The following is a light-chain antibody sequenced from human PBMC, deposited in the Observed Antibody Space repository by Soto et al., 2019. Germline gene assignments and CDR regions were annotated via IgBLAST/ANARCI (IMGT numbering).Light chain of an antibody. V-gene: IGLV2-14*01. CDR1: SSDDGNYNY. CDR3: RSYTTSRTWV. CDR2: EVS. J-gene: IGLJ3*02. Sequence: QSALTQPASVSGSPGQSITISCTGTSSDDGNYNYVSWYQHHPGKAPKLMIYEVSYRPSGVSVRFSGSKSGNTASLTISGLQAEDEANYYCRSYTTSRTWVFGGGTKVTVL.